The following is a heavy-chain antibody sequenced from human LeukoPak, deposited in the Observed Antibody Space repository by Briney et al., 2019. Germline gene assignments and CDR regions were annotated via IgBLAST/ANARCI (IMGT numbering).Heavy chain of an antibody. CDR3: ARVDTSRCYHDAFDI. CDR2: INAGNGNT. CDR1: GYTFTSYA. V-gene: IGHV1-3*01. D-gene: IGHD2-2*01. J-gene: IGHJ3*02. Sequence: ASVKVSCKASGYTFTSYAMHWVRQAPGQRLEWMGWINAGNGNTKYSQKFQGRVTITRDTSASTAYMELSSLRSEDTAVYYCARVDTSRCYHDAFDIWGQGTMVTVSS.